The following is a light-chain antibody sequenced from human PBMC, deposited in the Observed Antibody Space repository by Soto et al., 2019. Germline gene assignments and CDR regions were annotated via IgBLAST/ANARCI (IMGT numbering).Light chain of an antibody. CDR3: QHYVTSLTT. CDR1: QSVTSNY. CDR2: GAS. V-gene: IGKV3-20*01. Sequence: EIVLTQSPGTLSLSPGERATLSCGASQSVTSNYLAWYQQKPGQAPRLLIFGASIRVKGIPDRFIGRGSGTDFTLTISRLEPEDFAVYYCQHYVTSLTTFGQGTKVEVK. J-gene: IGKJ1*01.